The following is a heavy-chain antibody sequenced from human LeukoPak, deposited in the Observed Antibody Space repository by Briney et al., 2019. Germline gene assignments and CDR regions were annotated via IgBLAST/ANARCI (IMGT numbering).Heavy chain of an antibody. CDR3: ARVGYGDYRFDY. CDR1: GYTFTGYY. CDR2: IDPNTGGS. V-gene: IGHV1-2*02. D-gene: IGHD4-17*01. Sequence: ASVTVSCKASGYTFTGYYIHWVRQAPGQGLEWMGWIDPNTGGSNYVQKFQGRVTMTRDTSISTAYMELSSLRSEDTAVYYCARVGYGDYRFDYWGQGTLVTVSS. J-gene: IGHJ4*02.